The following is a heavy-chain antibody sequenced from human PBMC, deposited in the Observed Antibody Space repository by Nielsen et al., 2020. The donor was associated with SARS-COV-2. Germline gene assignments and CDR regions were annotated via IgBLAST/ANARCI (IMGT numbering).Heavy chain of an antibody. D-gene: IGHD3-22*01. Sequence: ASVKVSCKASGYTFTSYDINWVRQATGQGLEWMGWMNPNSGNTGYAQKFQGRVTMTRNTSISTAYMELSSLRSEDTAVYYCAIGYYDSSGYYYEGPFDYWGQGTLVTVSS. CDR2: MNPNSGNT. J-gene: IGHJ4*02. CDR1: GYTFTSYD. V-gene: IGHV1-8*01. CDR3: AIGYYDSSGYYYEGPFDY.